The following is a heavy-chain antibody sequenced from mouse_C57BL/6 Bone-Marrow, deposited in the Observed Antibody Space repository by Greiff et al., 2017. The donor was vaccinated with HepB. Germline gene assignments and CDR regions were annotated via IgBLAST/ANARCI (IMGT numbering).Heavy chain of an antibody. CDR2: ISDGGSYT. J-gene: IGHJ3*01. CDR3: ARDSSPWFAY. CDR1: GFTFSSYA. Sequence: EVKLVESGGGLVKPGGSLKLSCAASGFTFSSYAMSWVRQTPEKRLAWVATISDGGSYTYYPDNVKGRFTISRDNAKNNLYLQMSHPKSEDTAMYYCARDSSPWFAYWGQGTLVTVSA. D-gene: IGHD1-1*01. V-gene: IGHV5-4*01.